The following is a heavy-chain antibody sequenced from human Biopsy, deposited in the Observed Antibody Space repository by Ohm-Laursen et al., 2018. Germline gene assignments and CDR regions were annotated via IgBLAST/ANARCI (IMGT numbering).Heavy chain of an antibody. J-gene: IGHJ3*02. V-gene: IGHV4-4*07. Sequence: SETLSLTCTVSGGSLKNYYWSWIRQPAGKGLEWIGRVYTSGSTSYNPSLESRATMSVVTSKNQFSLKVTSMTATDTALYYCARDYGLELGGLEAFDIWGQGTMVTVSS. D-gene: IGHD1-7*01. CDR2: VYTSGST. CDR1: GGSLKNYY. CDR3: ARDYGLELGGLEAFDI.